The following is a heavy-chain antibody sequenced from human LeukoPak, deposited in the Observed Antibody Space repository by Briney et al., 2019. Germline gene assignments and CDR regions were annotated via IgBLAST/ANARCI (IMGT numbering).Heavy chain of an antibody. CDR2: IIPIFGTA. J-gene: IGHJ6*03. CDR1: GGTFNSYA. V-gene: IGHV1-69*05. D-gene: IGHD4-11*01. CDR3: ARAIRRKVTNLYYMDV. Sequence: GASVKVSCKASGGTFNSYAISWVRQAPGQGLEWMGGIIPIFGTANYAQKFQGRVTITTDESTSTAYMELSSLRSEDTAVYYCARAIRRKVTNLYYMDVWGKGTTVTVSS.